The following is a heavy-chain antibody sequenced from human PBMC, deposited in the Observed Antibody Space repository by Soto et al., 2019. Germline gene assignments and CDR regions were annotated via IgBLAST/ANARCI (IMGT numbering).Heavy chain of an antibody. Sequence: SETLSLTCTVSAGSISSYYWSWIRQPPGKGLEWIGYVYYSGSTNYNSSLKSRVTISVDTSKSQFSLKLSSVTAADTAVYYCARLVEDFYASSGYYGSIYDSWGQGTLVTVSS. V-gene: IGHV4-59*01. J-gene: IGHJ4*02. CDR1: AGSISSYY. CDR2: VYYSGST. D-gene: IGHD3-22*01. CDR3: ARLVEDFYASSGYYGSIYDS.